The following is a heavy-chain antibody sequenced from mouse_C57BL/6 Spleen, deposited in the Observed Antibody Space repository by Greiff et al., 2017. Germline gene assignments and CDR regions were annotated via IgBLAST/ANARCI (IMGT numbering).Heavy chain of an antibody. CDR3: TRETTVVAFDD. V-gene: IGHV5-9-1*02. CDR1: GFTFSSYA. J-gene: IGHJ2*01. D-gene: IGHD1-1*01. Sequence: EVKLVESGEGLVKPGGSLKLSCAASGFTFSSYAMSWVRQTPEKRLEWVAYISSGGDYIYYADTVKGRFTISRDNARNTLYLQMSSLKSEDTAMYYCTRETTVVAFDDWGQGTTLTVSS. CDR2: ISSGGDYI.